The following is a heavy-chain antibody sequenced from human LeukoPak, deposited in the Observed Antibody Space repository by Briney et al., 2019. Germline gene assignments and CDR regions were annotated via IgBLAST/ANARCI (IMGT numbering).Heavy chain of an antibody. CDR1: GYRFSSYG. V-gene: IGHV1-18*01. Sequence: ASVKVSCKASGYRFSSYGIAWVRQAPGQGLEWMGWISPYNGNTNYAQKLQSRVTMTTDTSTSTAYMELRSLTPDDTAVYYCARDFMYRGQTNDYWGQGTLVTVSS. J-gene: IGHJ4*02. CDR3: ARDFMYRGQTNDY. CDR2: ISPYNGNT. D-gene: IGHD3-10*01.